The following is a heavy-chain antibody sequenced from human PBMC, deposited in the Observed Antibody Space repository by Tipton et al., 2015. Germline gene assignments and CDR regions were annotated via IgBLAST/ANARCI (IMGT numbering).Heavy chain of an antibody. CDR1: DFAFSKAW. Sequence: SLRLSCAASDFAFSKAWMNWVRQAPGKGLEWVGRIKSKSAGGATDTAAPVTGRIVISRDDSKNTVYLQMSSLEVEDTAVYYCTTADSSGYYPDAFDMWGQGTMVTVSS. D-gene: IGHD3-22*01. V-gene: IGHV3-15*07. CDR3: TTADSSGYYPDAFDM. J-gene: IGHJ3*02. CDR2: IKSKSAGGAT.